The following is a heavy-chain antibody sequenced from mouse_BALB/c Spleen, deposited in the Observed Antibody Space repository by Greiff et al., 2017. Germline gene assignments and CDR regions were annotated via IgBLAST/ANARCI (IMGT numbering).Heavy chain of an antibody. CDR3: ARCDYGSSYWFAY. CDR2: ISYSGST. CDR1: GDSITSGY. Sequence: EVKLMESGPSLVKPSQTLSLTCSVTGDSITSGYWNWIRKFPGNKLEYMGYISYSGSTYYNPSLKSRISITRDTSKNQYYLQLNSVTTEDTATYYCARCDYGSSYWFAYWGQGTLVTVSA. D-gene: IGHD1-1*01. J-gene: IGHJ3*01. V-gene: IGHV3-8*02.